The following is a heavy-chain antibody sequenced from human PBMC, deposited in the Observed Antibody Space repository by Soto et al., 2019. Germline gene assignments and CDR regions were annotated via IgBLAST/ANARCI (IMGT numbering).Heavy chain of an antibody. CDR2: IDPSDSYT. CDR1: GYSFTSYW. D-gene: IGHD1-26*01. Sequence: PGESLNISCKGSGYSFTSYWISWVRQMPGKGLEWMGRIDPSDSYTNYSPSFQGHVTISADKSISTAVYYCTTDGRRGSYLSPSHYYYGMDVWGQGTTVTVSS. CDR3: HYYYGMDV. V-gene: IGHV5-10-1*01. J-gene: IGHJ6*02.